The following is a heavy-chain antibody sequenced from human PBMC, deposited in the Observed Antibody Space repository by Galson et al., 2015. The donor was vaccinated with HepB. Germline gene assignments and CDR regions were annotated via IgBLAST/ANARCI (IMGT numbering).Heavy chain of an antibody. V-gene: IGHV1-69*13. CDR1: GGTFSSXA. D-gene: IGHD3-22*01. Sequence: SVKVSCKASGGTFSSXAISWXXQAXXXGLXXXGGIIXXFGTANYAQKFQGRVTITADESTSTAYMELSSLRSEDTAVYYCARDPRPADYYDSSGYYWGGWFDPWGQGTLVTVSS. CDR3: ARDPRPADYYDSSGYYWGGWFDP. J-gene: IGHJ5*02. CDR2: IIXXFGTA.